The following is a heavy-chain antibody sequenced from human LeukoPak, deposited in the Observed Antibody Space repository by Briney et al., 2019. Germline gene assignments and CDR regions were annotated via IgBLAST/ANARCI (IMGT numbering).Heavy chain of an antibody. V-gene: IGHV3-23*01. Sequence: GGSLRLSCAASGFTFSSYAMSWVRQAPGKGLEWVSAISGSGGSTYYADSVKGRFTISRDNSKNTLYLQMNSLRAEDTAVYYCARGLRDRYGMDVWGQGTTVTVSS. CDR3: ARGLRDRYGMDV. CDR1: GFTFSSYA. CDR2: ISGSGGST. J-gene: IGHJ6*02.